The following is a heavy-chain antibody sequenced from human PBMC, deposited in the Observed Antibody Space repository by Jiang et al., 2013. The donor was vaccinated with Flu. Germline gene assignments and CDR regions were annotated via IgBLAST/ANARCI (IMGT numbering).Heavy chain of an antibody. CDR1: GFSLDTHPMC. CDR3: ARMQPLRTTAYYFDF. V-gene: IGHV2-70*16. D-gene: IGHD4-11*01. J-gene: IGHJ4*02. Sequence: KPTQTLTLTCTFSGFSLDTHPMCVSWIRQPPGKALEWLARIDWDGDKFYNTSLKTRLTISRDTSKNEVVLTMTNVDPVDTATYYCARMQPLRTTAYYFDFWGQGTLITVSS. CDR2: IDWDGDK.